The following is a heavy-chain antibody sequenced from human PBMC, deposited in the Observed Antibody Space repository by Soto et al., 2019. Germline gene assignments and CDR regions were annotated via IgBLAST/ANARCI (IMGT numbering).Heavy chain of an antibody. CDR3: ARAPIYSSDWSASGNLDY. CDR2: IDHSGST. V-gene: IGHV4-34*01. J-gene: IGHJ4*02. CDR1: GGSFSGYY. Sequence: PSETLSLTCAVYGGSFSGYYWSWIRQPPGKGLEWIGEIDHSGSTNYSPSLKSRVTISVDTSKNQFSLKLSSVTAADTAVYYCARAPIYSSDWSASGNLDYWGMGTLVT. D-gene: IGHD6-19*01.